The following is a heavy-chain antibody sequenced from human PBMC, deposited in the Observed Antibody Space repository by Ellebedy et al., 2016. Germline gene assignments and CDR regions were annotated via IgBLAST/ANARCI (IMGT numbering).Heavy chain of an antibody. CDR3: ATAPKDQYFDY. CDR2: IYYSGST. CDR1: GGSISSHY. J-gene: IGHJ4*02. Sequence: SETLSLXCSVSGGSISSHYWSWMRQPPGKGLEWIGYIYYSGSTKYNPSLKSRVTISIDTSKNQFSLKLSSVSAADTAVYYCATAPKDQYFDYWGQGTLVTVSS. V-gene: IGHV4-59*11.